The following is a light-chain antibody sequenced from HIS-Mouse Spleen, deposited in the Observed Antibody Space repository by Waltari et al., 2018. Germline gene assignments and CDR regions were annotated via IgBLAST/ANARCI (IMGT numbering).Light chain of an antibody. J-gene: IGLJ2*01. CDR2: LNSDGSH. Sequence: LVLTQSPSASASLGASVKLTCTLSSGHTTYAIEWPPQQPEKGPRYLMKLNSDGSHSKGDGIPDRFSGSSSGAERYLTISSLQSEDEADYYCQTWGTGIRVFGGGTKLTVL. CDR1: SGHTTYA. CDR3: QTWGTGIRV. V-gene: IGLV4-69*01.